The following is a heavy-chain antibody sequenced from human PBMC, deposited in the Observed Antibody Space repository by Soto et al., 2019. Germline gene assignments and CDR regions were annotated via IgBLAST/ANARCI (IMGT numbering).Heavy chain of an antibody. Sequence: GASVKVSCKASGGTFSSYAISWVRQAPGQGLEWMGGIIPIFGTANYAQKFQGRVTITADESTSTAYMELSSLRSEDTAVYYCARIGSYYDFWSGYVNWFDPWGQGTLVTVSS. D-gene: IGHD3-3*01. J-gene: IGHJ5*02. V-gene: IGHV1-69*13. CDR1: GGTFSSYA. CDR2: IIPIFGTA. CDR3: ARIGSYYDFWSGYVNWFDP.